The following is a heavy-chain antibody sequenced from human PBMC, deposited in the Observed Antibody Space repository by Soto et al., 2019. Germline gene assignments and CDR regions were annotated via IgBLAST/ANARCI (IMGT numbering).Heavy chain of an antibody. CDR3: ARATVGYDYVWGSYRYTRNYFDY. Sequence: LSLTCTVSGGSISSGGYYWSWIRQHPGKGLEWIGYIYYSGSTYYNPSLKSRVTISVDTSKNQFSLKLSSVTAADTAVYYCARATVGYDYVWGSYRYTRNYFDYWGQGTLVTV. CDR1: GGSISSGGYY. V-gene: IGHV4-31*02. J-gene: IGHJ4*02. D-gene: IGHD3-16*02. CDR2: IYYSGST.